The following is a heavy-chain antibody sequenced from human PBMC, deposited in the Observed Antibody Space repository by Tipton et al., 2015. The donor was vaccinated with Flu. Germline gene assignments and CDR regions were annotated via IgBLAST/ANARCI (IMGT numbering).Heavy chain of an antibody. V-gene: IGHV3-48*03. CDR3: ATIPLAEFYPDY. CDR1: GFAFGTYE. Sequence: SLRLSCAASGFAFGTYEMNWVRQAPGKGLEWISYISFTGDTIYYADSVKGRFTVSRDNAKNSLYLQMNSLRAEDTAVYYCATIPLAEFYPDYWGQLTLVSFSS. J-gene: IGHJ4*02. CDR2: ISFTGDTI. D-gene: IGHD2/OR15-2a*01.